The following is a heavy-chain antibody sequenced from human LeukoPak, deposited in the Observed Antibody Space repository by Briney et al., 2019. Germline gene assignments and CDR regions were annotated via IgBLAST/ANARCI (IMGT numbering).Heavy chain of an antibody. D-gene: IGHD3-22*01. CDR1: GGTFSSYV. CDR3: ARDPKNYYDSSGTSYYYYGMDV. V-gene: IGHV1-69*01. J-gene: IGHJ6*02. CDR2: IIPIFGTA. Sequence: SVKVSCKASGGTFSSYVISWVRQAPGQGLEWMGGIIPIFGTANYAQKFQGRVTITADESTSTAYMELSSLRSEDTAVYYCARDPKNYYDSSGTSYYYYGMDVWGQGTTVTVSS.